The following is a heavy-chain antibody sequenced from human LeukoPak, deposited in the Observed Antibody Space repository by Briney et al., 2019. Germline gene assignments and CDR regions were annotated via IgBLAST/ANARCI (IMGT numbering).Heavy chain of an antibody. CDR1: GDTFSSYA. D-gene: IGHD6-19*01. V-gene: IGHV1-69*01. Sequence: SVKVSCKASGDTFSSYAISWVRQAPGQGLEWMGGIIPIFGTANYAQKFQGRVTITADESTSTAYMELSSLRSEDTAVYYCARVVGIAVAEYYFDYWGQGTLVTVSS. J-gene: IGHJ4*02. CDR3: ARVVGIAVAEYYFDY. CDR2: IIPIFGTA.